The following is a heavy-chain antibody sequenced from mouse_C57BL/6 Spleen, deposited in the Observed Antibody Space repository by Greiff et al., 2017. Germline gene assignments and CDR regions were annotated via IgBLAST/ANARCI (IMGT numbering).Heavy chain of an antibody. J-gene: IGHJ4*01. D-gene: IGHD2-3*01. Sequence: VHLVESGPGLVQPSQSLSITCTVSGFSLTSYGVHWVRQSPGKGLEWLGVIWSGGSTDYNAAFISRLSISKDNSKSQVFFKMNSLQADDTAIYYCARNIGIYEPPMDYWGQGTSVTVSS. CDR3: ARNIGIYEPPMDY. CDR2: IWSGGST. CDR1: GFSLTSYG. V-gene: IGHV2-2*01.